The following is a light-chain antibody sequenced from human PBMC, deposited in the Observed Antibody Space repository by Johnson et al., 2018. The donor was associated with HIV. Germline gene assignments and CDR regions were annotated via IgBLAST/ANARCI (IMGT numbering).Light chain of an antibody. V-gene: IGLV1-51*01. CDR1: SSNIGNNY. Sequence: QSMLTQPPSVSAAPGQKVTISCSGSSSNIGNNYVSWYQQLPGTAPKLLIYDNNQRPSGIPDRFSGSKSGTSATLGITGLQTGDEADYYCETWDSSLSGGFGTGTKVTVL. J-gene: IGLJ1*01. CDR3: ETWDSSLSGG. CDR2: DNN.